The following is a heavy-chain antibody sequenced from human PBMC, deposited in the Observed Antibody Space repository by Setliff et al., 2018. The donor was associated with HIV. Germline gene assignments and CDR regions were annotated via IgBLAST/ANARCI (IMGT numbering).Heavy chain of an antibody. CDR2: IYWDDDK. D-gene: IGHD2-15*01. J-gene: IGHJ4*02. V-gene: IGHV2-5*02. Sequence: SGPTLVNPTETLTLTCTFSGFSLRTSGVGVGWIRQPPGKALEWLALIYWDDDKYYSPSLKTRLSISKDTSKNQVVLTMTTMDPVDTATYYCAHSEDREYYFDYWGQGTLVT. CDR1: GFSLRTSGVG. CDR3: AHSEDREYYFDY.